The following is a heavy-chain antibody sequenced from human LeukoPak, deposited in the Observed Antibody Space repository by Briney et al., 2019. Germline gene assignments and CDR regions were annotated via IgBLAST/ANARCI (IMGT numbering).Heavy chain of an antibody. D-gene: IGHD3-16*02. CDR1: GGSISSYY. J-gene: IGHJ5*02. CDR3: ARALGRVSWFDP. V-gene: IGHV4-59*12. Sequence: SETLSLTCTVSGGSISSYYWSWIRQPPGKGLEWIGTFYYSGSTYYNPSLKSRVTISVDTSKNQFSLKLSSVTAADTAVYYCARALGRVSWFDPWGQGTLVTVSS. CDR2: FYYSGST.